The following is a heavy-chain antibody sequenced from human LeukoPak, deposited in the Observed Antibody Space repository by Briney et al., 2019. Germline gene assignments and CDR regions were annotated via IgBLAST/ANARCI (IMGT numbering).Heavy chain of an antibody. Sequence: GGSLRLSCAASGFTFSSYSMNWVRQAPGKGPEWVSYISSSSTTIYYADSVKGRFTISRDNAQNSLYLQMNNLRDEDTAVYYCARGFEIWGQGTLVTVSS. V-gene: IGHV3-48*02. CDR2: ISSSSTTI. J-gene: IGHJ4*02. CDR1: GFTFSSYS. CDR3: ARGFEI.